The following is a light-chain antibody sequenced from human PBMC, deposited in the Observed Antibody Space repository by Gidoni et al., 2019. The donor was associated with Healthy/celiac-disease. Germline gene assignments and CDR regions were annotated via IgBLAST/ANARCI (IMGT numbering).Light chain of an antibody. CDR2: GNS. Sequence: QSVLTPPPSVSGAPGQRVPISCTGRSSNIGAGYDVHWYQQLPGTAPKLLIYGNSNRPSGVPDRFSGSKSGTSASLAITGLQAEDEADYYCQSYDSSLSGRVVFGGGTKLTVL. V-gene: IGLV1-40*01. J-gene: IGLJ2*01. CDR3: QSYDSSLSGRVV. CDR1: SSNIGAGYD.